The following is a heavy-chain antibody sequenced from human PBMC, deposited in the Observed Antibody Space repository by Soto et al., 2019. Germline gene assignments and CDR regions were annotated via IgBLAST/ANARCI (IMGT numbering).Heavy chain of an antibody. Sequence: GESLKISCKGSGYNFANYWIGWVRQMPGKGLEWMGIIYPGNSDTRYSPSFQGQVTISADTSISTAYPEWSSLKASDTAIYYCARHVYYDVLKKNYWGQGTLVTVS. CDR1: GYNFANYW. J-gene: IGHJ4*02. CDR3: ARHVYYDVLKKNY. D-gene: IGHD3-9*01. CDR2: IYPGNSDT. V-gene: IGHV5-51*01.